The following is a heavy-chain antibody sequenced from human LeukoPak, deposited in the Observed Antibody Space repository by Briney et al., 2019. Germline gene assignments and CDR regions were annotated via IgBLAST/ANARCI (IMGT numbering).Heavy chain of an antibody. D-gene: IGHD3-22*01. CDR1: GGSISSSNW. V-gene: IGHV4-4*02. CDR3: ARIPLRSDSSGYGAFDI. J-gene: IGHJ3*02. CDR2: IYHSGST. Sequence: SGTLSLTCAVSGGSISSSNWWSWVRQPPGKGLEWIGEIYHSGSTNYNPSLKSRVTISVDTSKNQFSLKLSSVTAADTAVYYCARIPLRSDSSGYGAFDIWGQGTMVTVSS.